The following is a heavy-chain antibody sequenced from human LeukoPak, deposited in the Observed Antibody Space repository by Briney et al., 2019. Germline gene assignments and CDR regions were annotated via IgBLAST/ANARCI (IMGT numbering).Heavy chain of an antibody. D-gene: IGHD3-22*01. V-gene: IGHV1-18*01. CDR2: ISAYNGNT. Sequence: ASVTVSCKASGYTFTSYGISWVRQAPGQGLEWMGWISAYNGNTNYAQKLQGRVTMTTDTSTSTAYMELRSLRSDDTAVYYCARVRYYDSSGYTVFDYWGQGTLVTVSS. J-gene: IGHJ4*02. CDR3: ARVRYYDSSGYTVFDY. CDR1: GYTFTSYG.